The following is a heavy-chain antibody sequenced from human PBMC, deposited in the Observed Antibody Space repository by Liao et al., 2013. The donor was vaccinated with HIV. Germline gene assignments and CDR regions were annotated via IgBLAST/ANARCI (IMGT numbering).Heavy chain of an antibody. CDR3: ARGGGYFDY. D-gene: IGHD3-16*01. Sequence: QVQLQESGPGLVKPSQTLSLTCTVSGGSISSGSYYWSWIRQPAGKGLEWIGRIYTSGSTNYNPSLKSRVTISVDTSKNQFSLKLSSVTAADTAVYYCARGGGYFDYWGQGTLGHRLL. V-gene: IGHV4-61*02. J-gene: IGHJ4*02. CDR2: IYTSGST. CDR1: GGSISSGSYY.